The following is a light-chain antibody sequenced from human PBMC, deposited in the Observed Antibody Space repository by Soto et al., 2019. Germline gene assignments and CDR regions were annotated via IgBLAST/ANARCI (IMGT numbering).Light chain of an antibody. Sequence: DIQMTQSPSTLPTSVGDRVTITCRASQSISSWLAWYQQKPGKAPKLLIYDASSLESGVPSRFSGSGSGTEFTLTIISLQPDDFATHYCQQYNSYSSFGQGTKVDIK. CDR1: QSISSW. CDR3: QQYNSYSS. CDR2: DAS. J-gene: IGKJ1*01. V-gene: IGKV1-5*01.